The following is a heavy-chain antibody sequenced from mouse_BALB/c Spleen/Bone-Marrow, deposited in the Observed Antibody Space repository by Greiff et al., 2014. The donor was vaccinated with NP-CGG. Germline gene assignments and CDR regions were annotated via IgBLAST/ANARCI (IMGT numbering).Heavy chain of an antibody. CDR2: IPPGSGTT. CDR3: ARGSYYYGSSSPWFAY. CDR1: GYTFTSYW. J-gene: IGHJ3*01. V-gene: IGHV1S41*01. D-gene: IGHD1-1*01. Sequence: DLVKPGASVKLSCKASGYTFTSYWINWIKQRPGQGLEWIGRIPPGSGTTYYNEMFKGKATLTVETSSTTAYIQLSSLSSEDSAVYFCARGSYYYGSSSPWFAYWGQGTLVTVSA.